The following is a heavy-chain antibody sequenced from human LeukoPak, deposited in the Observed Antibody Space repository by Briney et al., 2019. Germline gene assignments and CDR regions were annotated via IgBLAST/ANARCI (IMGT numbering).Heavy chain of an antibody. CDR3: AKVSGWYLVAYDY. CDR1: GGSFSGYY. D-gene: IGHD6-19*01. CDR2: INHSGST. V-gene: IGHV4-34*01. J-gene: IGHJ4*02. Sequence: PSETLSLTCAVYGGSFSGYYWSWIRQPPGKGLEWIGEINHSGSTNYNPSLKSRVTISVDTSKNQFSLKLSSVTAADTAVYYCAKVSGWYLVAYDYWGQGTLVTVSS.